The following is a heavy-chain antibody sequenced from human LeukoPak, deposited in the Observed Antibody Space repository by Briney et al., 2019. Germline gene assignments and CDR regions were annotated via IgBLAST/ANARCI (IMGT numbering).Heavy chain of an antibody. Sequence: SETLSLTCTVSGGSISSGGYSWSWIRQHPGKGLEWIGYIYYSGSTYYNPSLKSRVTISVDTTKNQFSLKLSSVTAADTAVYYCARGGGYQLLHDAFDIWGQGTMVTVSS. CDR2: IYYSGST. CDR1: GGSISSGGYS. CDR3: ARGGGYQLLHDAFDI. D-gene: IGHD2-2*01. J-gene: IGHJ3*02. V-gene: IGHV4-31*03.